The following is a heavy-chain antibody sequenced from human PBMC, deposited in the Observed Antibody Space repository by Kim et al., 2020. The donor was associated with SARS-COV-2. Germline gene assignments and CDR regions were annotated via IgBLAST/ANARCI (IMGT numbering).Heavy chain of an antibody. V-gene: IGHV3-21*01. J-gene: IGHJ3*02. CDR3: SRSATWAKKTDSFDI. CDR2: ISSTSTYI. Sequence: GGSLRLSCAASGFTFSTSGMNWVRRAPGKGLEWVSSISSTSTYIYYTDSVKGRFTSSRDNANNLVHLQMNSLRTEDTAVYYCSRSATWAKKTDSFDIWGQGTVVTVSS. D-gene: IGHD3-16*01. CDR1: GFTFSTSG.